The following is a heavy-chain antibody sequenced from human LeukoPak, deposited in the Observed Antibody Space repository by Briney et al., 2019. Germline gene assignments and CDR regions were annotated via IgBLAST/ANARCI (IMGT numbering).Heavy chain of an antibody. CDR2: IIPILGIA. D-gene: IGHD2-8*02. CDR1: GGTFSSYA. J-gene: IGHJ4*02. Sequence: AVKVSCKASGGTFSSYAISWVRQAPGQGLEWMGRIIPILGIANYAQKFQGRVTITADKSTSTAYMELSSLRSEDTAVYYCARRRVVLGFDYWGQGTLVTVSS. CDR3: ARRRVVLGFDY. V-gene: IGHV1-69*04.